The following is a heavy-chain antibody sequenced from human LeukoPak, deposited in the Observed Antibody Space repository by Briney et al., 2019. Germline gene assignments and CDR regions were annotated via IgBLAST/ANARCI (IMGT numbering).Heavy chain of an antibody. J-gene: IGHJ4*02. CDR3: ARHYPVTYFDY. V-gene: IGHV4-4*09. Sequence: SETLSLTCTVSGGSISSYYWSWIRQPPGKGLEWIGYIYTSGSTNYNPSLKSRVTISVDTSKNQFSLKLSSVTAADTAVYYCARHYPVTYFDYWGQGTLVTVSS. CDR1: GGSISSYY. CDR2: IYTSGST. D-gene: IGHD4-17*01.